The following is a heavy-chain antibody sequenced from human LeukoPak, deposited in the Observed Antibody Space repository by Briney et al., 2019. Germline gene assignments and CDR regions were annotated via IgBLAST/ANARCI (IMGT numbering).Heavy chain of an antibody. CDR2: IRSKANSYAT. CDR1: GFTFSGSA. Sequence: GGSLKLSCAASGFTFSGSAMHWVRQASGKGLEWVGRIRSKANSYATAYAASVKGRFTISRDDSKNTAYLQMNSLKTEATAVYYCTRLNQGYCSSTSCPRVPYNWFDPWGQGTLVTVSS. D-gene: IGHD2-2*01. CDR3: TRLNQGYCSSTSCPRVPYNWFDP. J-gene: IGHJ5*02. V-gene: IGHV3-73*01.